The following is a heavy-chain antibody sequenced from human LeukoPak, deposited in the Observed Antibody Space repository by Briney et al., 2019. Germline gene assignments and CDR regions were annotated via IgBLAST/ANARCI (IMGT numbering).Heavy chain of an antibody. D-gene: IGHD4-17*01. V-gene: IGHV1-2*02. J-gene: IGHJ6*02. CDR3: ARNGDYGAGYYGMDV. CDR1: GYIFTAYY. CDR2: INPNSGGT. Sequence: ASVKVSCKASGYIFTAYYMHWVRQAPGQGPEWVGWINPNSGGTNYAQNFQGRVTLTRDTSISTAYMELSRLRSDDTAVYYCARNGDYGAGYYGMDVWGQGTTVTVSS.